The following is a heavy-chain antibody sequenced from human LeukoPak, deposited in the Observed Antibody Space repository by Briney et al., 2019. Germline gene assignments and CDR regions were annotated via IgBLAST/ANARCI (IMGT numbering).Heavy chain of an antibody. V-gene: IGHV4-61*02. Sequence: PSQTLSLTCTVSGGSISSGSYYWNWIRQPAGKGLEWIGRIYTSGSTNYNPSLKSRVTILLDTSKNQFSLKLSSVTAADTAVYYCARAGAYDFWSSDHFDYWGEGALVTVSS. CDR1: GGSISSGSYY. D-gene: IGHD3-3*01. J-gene: IGHJ4*02. CDR3: ARAGAYDFWSSDHFDY. CDR2: IYTSGST.